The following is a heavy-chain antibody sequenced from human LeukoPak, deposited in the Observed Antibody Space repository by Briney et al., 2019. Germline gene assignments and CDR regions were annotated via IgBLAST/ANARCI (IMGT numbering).Heavy chain of an antibody. D-gene: IGHD5-12*01. CDR1: GFTFSSYS. CDR3: ARGGAGVATRWVNY. CDR2: ISYDGSNK. J-gene: IGHJ4*02. Sequence: HPGGSLRLSCAASGFTFSSYSMNWVRQAPGKGLEWVAVISYDGSNKYYADSVKGRFTISRDNSKNTLYLQMNSLRAEDTAVYYCARGGAGVATRWVNYWGQGTLVTVSS. V-gene: IGHV3-30*03.